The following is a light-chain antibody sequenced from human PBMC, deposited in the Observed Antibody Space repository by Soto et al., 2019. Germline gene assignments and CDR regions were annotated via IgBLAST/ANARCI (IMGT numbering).Light chain of an antibody. Sequence: EIVMTQSPATLSVSPGESATLSCRASQSVNSNLAWYQKRPGQAPRLLIFGASTRATGVPARFSGSGSGTEFTLTISSLQSEDFAAYYCQQYTNWPLTFAGGTKVESK. V-gene: IGKV3-15*01. J-gene: IGKJ4*01. CDR3: QQYTNWPLT. CDR1: QSVNSN. CDR2: GAS.